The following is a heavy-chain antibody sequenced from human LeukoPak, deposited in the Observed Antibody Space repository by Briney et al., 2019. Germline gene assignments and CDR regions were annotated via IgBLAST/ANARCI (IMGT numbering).Heavy chain of an antibody. J-gene: IGHJ3*01. D-gene: IGHD2-8*02. V-gene: IGHV3-13*01. CDR3: ARVRVGSGGLDL. Sequence: PGGSLRLSCAASGFTFRAYDMQWVRQPIGGGLQWVSAIGTAGNTFYADSVKGRFTISRDIVKNSLYLQLNALRVEDTALYYCARVRVGSGGLDLWGQGTLVTVSS. CDR1: GFTFRAYD. CDR2: IGTAGNT.